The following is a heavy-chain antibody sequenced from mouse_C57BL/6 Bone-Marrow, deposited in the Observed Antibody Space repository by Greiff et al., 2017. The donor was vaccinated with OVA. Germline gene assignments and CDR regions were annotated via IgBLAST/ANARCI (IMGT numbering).Heavy chain of an antibody. D-gene: IGHD1-1*01. CDR1: GYTFTSYW. V-gene: IGHV1-53*01. CDR2: INPSNGGT. CDR3: ARITTVVDWYFDV. Sequence: QVQLQQSGPELVKPGASVKLSCKASGYTFTSYWMHWVKQRPGQGLEWIGNINPSNGGTNYNEKFKSKATLTVDKSSSTAYMQLSSLTSEDSAVYYCARITTVVDWYFDVWGTGTTVTVSS. J-gene: IGHJ1*03.